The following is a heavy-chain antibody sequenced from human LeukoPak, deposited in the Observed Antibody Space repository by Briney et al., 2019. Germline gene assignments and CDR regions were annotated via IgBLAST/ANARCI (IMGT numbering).Heavy chain of an antibody. V-gene: IGHV3-23*01. Sequence: GGSLRLSCGASGFTFSSYGMSWVRQAPGKGLEWVSSISDSGDRTFYADSVKGRFTISRDNAKNSLYLQMNSLRAEDTAVYYCARDTRAPRYWGQGTLVTVSS. D-gene: IGHD1-26*01. J-gene: IGHJ4*02. CDR1: GFTFSSYG. CDR3: ARDTRAPRY. CDR2: ISDSGDRT.